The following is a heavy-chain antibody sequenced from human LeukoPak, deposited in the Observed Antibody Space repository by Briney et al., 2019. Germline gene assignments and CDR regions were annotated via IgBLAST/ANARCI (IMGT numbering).Heavy chain of an antibody. V-gene: IGHV3-7*01. CDR3: ARYSSGWKKYYFDY. J-gene: IGHJ4*02. D-gene: IGHD6-19*01. CDR2: IKQDGSEK. CDR1: GFTFSSYW. Sequence: PGGSLRLSCAASGFTFSSYWMSWVRQAPGKGLEWVANIKQDGSEKYYVDSVKGRFTISRDNAKNSLYLQMNSLRAEDTAVYYCARYSSGWKKYYFDYWGQGTLVTVSS.